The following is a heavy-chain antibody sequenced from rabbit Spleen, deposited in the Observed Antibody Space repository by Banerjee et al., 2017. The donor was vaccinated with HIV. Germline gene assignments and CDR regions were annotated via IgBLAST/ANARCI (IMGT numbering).Heavy chain of an antibody. J-gene: IGHJ4*01. V-gene: IGHV1S47*01. CDR2: IDHVFGAT. D-gene: IGHD1-1*01. Sequence: QGQLKESGGGLVQPGGSLKLSCKASGFDFNSYGVNWVRQAPGKGLEWIGYIDHVFGATYYATWVNGRFTISSHSAQNTLYLQLNSLTAADTATYFCVRGASSSGFYNLWGPGTLVTVS. CDR1: GFDFNSYG. CDR3: VRGASSSGFYNL.